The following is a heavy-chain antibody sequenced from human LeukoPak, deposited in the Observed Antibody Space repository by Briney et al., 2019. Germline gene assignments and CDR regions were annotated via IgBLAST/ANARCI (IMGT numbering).Heavy chain of an antibody. Sequence: PSETLSLTCTVSDASISSYYWSWIRQPPGKGLEWIGYIYTSGSTNYNPSLKSRVTISVDTSKNQFSLKLSSVTAADTAVDYCARRSLSGYFDFWGQGTLVTVSS. V-gene: IGHV4-4*09. J-gene: IGHJ4*02. CDR2: IYTSGST. CDR1: DASISSYY. CDR3: ARRSLSGYFDF. D-gene: IGHD3-3*01.